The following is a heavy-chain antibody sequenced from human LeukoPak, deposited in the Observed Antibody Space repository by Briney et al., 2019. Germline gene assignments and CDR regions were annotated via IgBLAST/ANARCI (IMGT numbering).Heavy chain of an antibody. Sequence: KPGGSLRLSCAASGFTFSSYSMNWVRQAPGKGLEWVSSISSSSSYIYYADSVKGRFTISRDNAKNSLYLQMNSLRAEDTAVYYCARDLIAVAGSLRSPRYGMDVWGQGATVTVSS. D-gene: IGHD6-19*01. CDR1: GFTFSSYS. CDR2: ISSSSSYI. V-gene: IGHV3-21*01. J-gene: IGHJ6*02. CDR3: ARDLIAVAGSLRSPRYGMDV.